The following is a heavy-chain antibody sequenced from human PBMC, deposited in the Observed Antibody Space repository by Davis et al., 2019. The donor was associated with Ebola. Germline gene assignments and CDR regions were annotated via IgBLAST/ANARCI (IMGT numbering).Heavy chain of an antibody. D-gene: IGHD3-22*01. CDR3: ARGSLSDSSPIDY. J-gene: IGHJ4*02. CDR1: GGSISSSIYY. CDR2: VYYSGST. V-gene: IGHV4-39*01. Sequence: MPSETLSLTCTVSGGSISSSIYYWGWIRQPPGKGLEWIGAVYYSGSTYYKPSLKSRVTISVDTSKNQFSLKLNSVTATDTAVYYCARGSLSDSSPIDYWGQGTLVTVSS.